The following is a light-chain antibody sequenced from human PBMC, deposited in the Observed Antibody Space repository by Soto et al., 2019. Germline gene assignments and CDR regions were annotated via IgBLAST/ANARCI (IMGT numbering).Light chain of an antibody. Sequence: QSVLTQSSSASASLGSSVKLTCTLSSGHSSYIIAWHQQQPGKAPRYLMKLEGSGSYNKGSGVPDRFSGSSSGADRYLTISSLQFEDAAAYYCETWDSNSWVFGGGTKVTVL. CDR3: ETWDSNSWV. CDR2: LEGSGSY. CDR1: SGHSSYI. V-gene: IGLV4-60*02. J-gene: IGLJ3*02.